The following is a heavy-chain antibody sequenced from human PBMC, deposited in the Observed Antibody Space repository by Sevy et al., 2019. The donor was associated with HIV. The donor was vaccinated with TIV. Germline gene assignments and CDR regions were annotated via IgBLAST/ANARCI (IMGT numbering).Heavy chain of an antibody. D-gene: IGHD4-17*01. J-gene: IGHJ4*02. CDR3: AKDQSYGDYTKFDY. CDR1: GFTFSSYA. CDR2: ISGSGGST. V-gene: IGHV3-23*01. Sequence: GGSLRLSCAASGFTFSSYAMSWVRQAPRKGLEWVSAISGSGGSTYYADSVKGRFTISRDNSKNTLFLQMNSLRAEDTAVYYCAKDQSYGDYTKFDYWGQGTLVTVSS.